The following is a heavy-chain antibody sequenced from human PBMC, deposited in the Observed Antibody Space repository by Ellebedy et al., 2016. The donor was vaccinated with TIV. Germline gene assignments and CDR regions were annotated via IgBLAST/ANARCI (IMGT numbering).Heavy chain of an antibody. V-gene: IGHV4-34*12. CDR1: GFTFSDYY. D-gene: IGHD2/OR15-2a*01. J-gene: IGHJ5*02. CDR2: ILYSGTT. Sequence: MPGGSLRLSCAASGFTFSDYYMNWIRQPPGKGLEWIGSILYSGTTHYNPSLESRVTISVDTSKKQFSLKLSSVTAADTAVYYCARNPTGFPNWFDPWGQGTLVTVSS. CDR3: ARNPTGFPNWFDP.